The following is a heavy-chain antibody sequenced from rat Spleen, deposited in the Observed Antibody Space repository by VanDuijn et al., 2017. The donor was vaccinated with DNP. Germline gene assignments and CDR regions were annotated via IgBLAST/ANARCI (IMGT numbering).Heavy chain of an antibody. CDR1: GFNLNDYW. CDR2: ISYDGGST. Sequence: EVKLVESGGGLVQPGRSLKLSCAASGFNLNDYWMGWVRQAPTKGLEWVASISYDGGSTYYRDSVKGRFTISRDNAKSTLYLQMESLRSEDTATYYCAKDMSLFDYWGQGVMVTVSS. J-gene: IGHJ2*01. V-gene: IGHV5-20*01. CDR3: AKDMSLFDY.